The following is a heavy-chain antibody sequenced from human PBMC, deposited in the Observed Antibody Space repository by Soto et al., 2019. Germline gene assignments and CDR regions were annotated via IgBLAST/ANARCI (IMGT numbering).Heavy chain of an antibody. Sequence: PSETLSLTCSVSGGSVRSGNYYWSWIRQPPGKGLEWIGYVYFSGSTNYNPSLKSRVSISADMSKNQISLKLTSVTAADTAIYYCASVTVDNQHWGFGPWGQGTLVTVSS. D-gene: IGHD7-27*01. V-gene: IGHV4-61*01. J-gene: IGHJ5*02. CDR3: ASVTVDNQHWGFGP. CDR1: GGSVRSGNYY. CDR2: VYFSGST.